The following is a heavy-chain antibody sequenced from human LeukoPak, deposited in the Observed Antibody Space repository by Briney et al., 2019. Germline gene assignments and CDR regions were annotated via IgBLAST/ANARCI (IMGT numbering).Heavy chain of an antibody. D-gene: IGHD3-9*01. Sequence: SETLSLTCTVSGGSISSYYWSWIRQPPGKGLEWIGYIYYSGSTNYNPSLKSRVTMSVDTSKSQFSLKLTSATAADTALYYCASIPTYYDILTGYSGYNWFDSWGQGSLVTVSS. CDR2: IYYSGST. V-gene: IGHV4-59*01. CDR1: GGSISSYY. J-gene: IGHJ5*01. CDR3: ASIPTYYDILTGYSGYNWFDS.